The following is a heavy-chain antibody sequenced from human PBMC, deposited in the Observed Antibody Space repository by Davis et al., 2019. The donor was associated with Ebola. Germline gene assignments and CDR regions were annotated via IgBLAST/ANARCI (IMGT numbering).Heavy chain of an antibody. Sequence: ASVKVSCKTSGYTFTNYDINWVRQAPGQRLEWMGWINAGNGNTKYSQKFQGRVTITRDTSASTAYMELSSLRSEDTAVYYCARDPHYYDSSGYVFDYWGQGTLVTVSS. CDR3: ARDPHYYDSSGYVFDY. CDR1: GYTFTNYD. D-gene: IGHD3-22*01. V-gene: IGHV1-3*01. CDR2: INAGNGNT. J-gene: IGHJ4*02.